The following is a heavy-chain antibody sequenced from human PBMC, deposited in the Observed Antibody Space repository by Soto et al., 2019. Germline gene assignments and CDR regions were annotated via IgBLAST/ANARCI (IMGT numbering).Heavy chain of an antibody. CDR1: GGSISSSSYY. Sequence: PSETLSLTCTVSGGSISSSSYYWGWIRQPPGKGLEWIGSIYYSGSTYYNPSLKSRVTISVDTSKNQFSLKLSSVTAADTAVYYCARMEDYAGAFDIWGQGTMVTVSS. J-gene: IGHJ3*02. CDR3: ARMEDYAGAFDI. CDR2: IYYSGST. D-gene: IGHD4-17*01. V-gene: IGHV4-39*01.